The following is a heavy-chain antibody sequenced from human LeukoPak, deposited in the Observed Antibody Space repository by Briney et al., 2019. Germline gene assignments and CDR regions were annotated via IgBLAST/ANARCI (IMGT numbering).Heavy chain of an antibody. CDR2: ISGSGGST. CDR3: ARESEGVVPAAIPRFDY. D-gene: IGHD2-2*02. CDR1: GFTFSSYA. V-gene: IGHV3-23*01. J-gene: IGHJ4*02. Sequence: PGGSLRLSCAASGFTFSSYAMSWVRQAPGKGLEWVSAISGSGGSTYYADSVKGRFTISRDNSKNTLYLQMNSLRAEDTAVYYCARESEGVVPAAIPRFDYWGQGTLVTVSS.